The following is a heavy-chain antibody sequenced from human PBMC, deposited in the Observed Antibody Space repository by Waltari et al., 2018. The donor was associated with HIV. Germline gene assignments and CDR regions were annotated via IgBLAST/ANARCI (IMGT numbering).Heavy chain of an antibody. CDR1: GYTFIDHG. V-gene: IGHV1-18*01. J-gene: IGHJ4*02. D-gene: IGHD4-17*01. CDR2: ISPYNGNA. Sequence: QVQLVQSGGEVQKPGASVKVSCKASGYTFIDHGITWVRQAPGQGLERMAWISPYNGNADYAQRFQGRVSVTTDTSTNTAYMELRSLRSDDTAVYFCARVAGGDYFDYWGQGTLVTVSS. CDR3: ARVAGGDYFDY.